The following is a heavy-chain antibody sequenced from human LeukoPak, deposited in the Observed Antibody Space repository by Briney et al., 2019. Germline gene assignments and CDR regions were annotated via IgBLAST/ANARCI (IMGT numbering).Heavy chain of an antibody. CDR1: GYTLDDYA. CDR3: ARDLGWLRLFEHAFDI. D-gene: IGHD5-12*01. Sequence: PGGSLRLSCAASGYTLDDYALSWVRQAPGKGLEWVSGINWNGGDTGYADSVKGRFTISRDNAKNSLYLQMNCLRAEDTALYCCARDLGWLRLFEHAFDIWGQGAMVTVS. V-gene: IGHV3-20*04. J-gene: IGHJ3*02. CDR2: INWNGGDT.